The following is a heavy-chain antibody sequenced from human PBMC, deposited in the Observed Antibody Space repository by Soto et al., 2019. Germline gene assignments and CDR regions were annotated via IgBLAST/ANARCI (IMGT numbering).Heavy chain of an antibody. Sequence: PGGSLRLSCAASGFTFSSYAMSWVRQAPGKGLEWVSAISGSGGSTYYADSVKGRFTISRDNSKNTLYLQMNSLRAEDTAVYYCSRRTCAFYAVSIIDYWGQGTLVTVSS. CDR2: ISGSGGST. D-gene: IGHD3-16*01. CDR3: SRRTCAFYAVSIIDY. CDR1: GFTFSSYA. J-gene: IGHJ4*02. V-gene: IGHV3-23*01.